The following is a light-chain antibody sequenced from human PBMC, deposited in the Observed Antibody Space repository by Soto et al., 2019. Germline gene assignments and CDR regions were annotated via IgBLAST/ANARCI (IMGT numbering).Light chain of an antibody. CDR2: AAS. V-gene: IGKV3-15*01. CDR1: QGISSL. J-gene: IGKJ5*01. Sequence: ETVMTQSPATLSVSPVERATLSCRASQGISSLLAWYQQKPGQAPRLLIYAASTRAAGIPARFSGSGSGTDFTLTISSLQSEDFAIYYCQQYYDWPITFGQGTRLEIK. CDR3: QQYYDWPIT.